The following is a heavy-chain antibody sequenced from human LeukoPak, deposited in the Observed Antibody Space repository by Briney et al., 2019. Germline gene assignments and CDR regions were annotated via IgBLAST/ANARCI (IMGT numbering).Heavy chain of an antibody. CDR3: ARAYCGSDCTYYYYGTDV. V-gene: IGHV3-30-3*01. J-gene: IGHJ6*02. CDR2: ISYDGSNE. D-gene: IGHD2-21*02. CDR1: GFTFSSYA. Sequence: GGSLRLSCAASGFTFSSYAIHWVRQAPGKGLEWVAVISYDGSNEYYADSVKGRFTISRDNSKNTLYLQMNSLRAKDTAVYYCARAYCGSDCTYYYYGTDVWGQGTTVTVSS.